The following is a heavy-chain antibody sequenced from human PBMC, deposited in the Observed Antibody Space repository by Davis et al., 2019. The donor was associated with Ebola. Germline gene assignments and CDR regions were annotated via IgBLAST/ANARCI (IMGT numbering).Heavy chain of an antibody. CDR2: INPNSGGT. D-gene: IGHD1-1*01. Sequence: ASVKVSCKASGYTFTGYYMHWVRQAPGQGLEWMGRINPNSGGTNYAQSVQGRVTMTTDTSTSTAYMEVGSLRSDDTAVYYCSRAQFPTTSDHWGQGTLVTVSS. V-gene: IGHV1-2*06. J-gene: IGHJ4*02. CDR1: GYTFTGYY. CDR3: SRAQFPTTSDH.